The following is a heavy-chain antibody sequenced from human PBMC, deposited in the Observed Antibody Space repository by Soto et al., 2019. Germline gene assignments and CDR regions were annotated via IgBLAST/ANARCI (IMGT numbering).Heavy chain of an antibody. CDR1: GYTFTSYG. D-gene: IGHD3-9*01. CDR2: ISAYNGNT. V-gene: IGHV1-18*01. J-gene: IGHJ4*02. Sequence: ASVKVSCKASGYTFTSYGISWVRQAPGQGLEWMGWISAYNGNTNYAQKLQGRVTMTTDTSTSTAYMELRSLRSDDTAVYYCARDVGDILTGCNYFDYWGQGTLVTVSS. CDR3: ARDVGDILTGCNYFDY.